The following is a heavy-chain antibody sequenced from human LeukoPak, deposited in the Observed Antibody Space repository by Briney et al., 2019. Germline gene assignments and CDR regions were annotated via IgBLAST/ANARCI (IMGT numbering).Heavy chain of an antibody. V-gene: IGHV3-23*01. J-gene: IGHJ4*02. Sequence: GSLRLSCAASGFTFSSYAMSWVRQAPGKGLEWVSAISGSGGSTYYAASVKGRFTISRDNSKNTLYLQMNSLRAEDTAVYYCAKDKAVVGTESDYWGQGTLVTVSS. CDR3: AKDKAVVGTESDY. CDR2: ISGSGGST. D-gene: IGHD6-19*01. CDR1: GFTFSSYA.